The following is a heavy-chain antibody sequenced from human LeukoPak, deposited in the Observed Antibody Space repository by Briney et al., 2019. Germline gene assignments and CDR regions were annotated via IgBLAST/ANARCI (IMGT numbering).Heavy chain of an antibody. V-gene: IGHV1-18*01. Sequence: GASVKVSCKASGYTFSSYGLTWVRQAPGQGLEWMGRIITYNGNTNYAQKLQGRVTMTTDTSTSTAYMELRSLRSDYTAVYYCARGDISGYYMVSYRWGQGTLVTVAS. D-gene: IGHD3-22*01. J-gene: IGHJ5*02. CDR3: ARGDISGYYMVSYR. CDR2: IITYNGNT. CDR1: GYTFSSYG.